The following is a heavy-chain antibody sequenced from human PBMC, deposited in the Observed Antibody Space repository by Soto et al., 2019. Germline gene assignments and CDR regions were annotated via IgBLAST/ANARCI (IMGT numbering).Heavy chain of an antibody. J-gene: IGHJ6*02. CDR2: MYYSGTT. Sequence: SETLSLTCTVSCGSVSSDDYYWAWLRQPPGKGLAWIGYMYYSGTTNYSSSLKSRVTMSVDTSRNQFSLKLNSVTAADTAVYYCARGVDCSSSSCYRYYGMDVWGQGTTVTVSS. D-gene: IGHD2-2*01. CDR1: CGSVSSDDYY. CDR3: ARGVDCSSSSCYRYYGMDV. V-gene: IGHV4-61*08.